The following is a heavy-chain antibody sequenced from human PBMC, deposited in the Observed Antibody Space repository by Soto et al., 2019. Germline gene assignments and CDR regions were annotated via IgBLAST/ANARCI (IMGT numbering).Heavy chain of an antibody. CDR3: ARDPRLREGSYYIDYYYYGMDV. D-gene: IGHD1-26*01. J-gene: IGHJ6*02. CDR2: IIPIFGTA. CDR1: GGTFSSYA. V-gene: IGHV1-69*13. Sequence: GASVKVSCKASGGTFSSYAISWVRQAPGQGLEWMGGIIPIFGTANYAQKFQGRVTITADESTSTAYMELSSLRSEDTAVYYCARDPRLREGSYYIDYYYYGMDVWGQGTTVTVSS.